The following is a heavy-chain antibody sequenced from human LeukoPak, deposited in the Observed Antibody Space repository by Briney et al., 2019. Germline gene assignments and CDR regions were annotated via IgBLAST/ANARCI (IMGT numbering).Heavy chain of an antibody. CDR3: AREVGYCSGGSCYSYFDY. Sequence: SETLSLTCTVSGGSISSYYWSWIRQPPGKGLEWIGYIYYSGSTNYNASLTNRVTISVDTSKNQFSLKLSSVTAADTAVYYCAREVGYCSGGSCYSYFDYWGQGTPVTVSS. J-gene: IGHJ4*02. CDR1: GGSISSYY. CDR2: IYYSGST. V-gene: IGHV4-59*01. D-gene: IGHD2-15*01.